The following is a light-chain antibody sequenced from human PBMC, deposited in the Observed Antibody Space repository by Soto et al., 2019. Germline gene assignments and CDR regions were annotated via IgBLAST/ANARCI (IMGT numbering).Light chain of an antibody. V-gene: IGLV2-14*01. CDR1: SSDVGGYNY. CDR3: SSYTRTTLVV. J-gene: IGLJ2*01. CDR2: EVS. Sequence: QSVLTQPASVSGSPGQSITISCTGSSSDVGGYNYFSWYQQHPGKAPKLMIYEVSNRPSGVSNRFSGSKSGNTASLTISGLQAEDEADYYCSSYTRTTLVVFGGGTKLTV.